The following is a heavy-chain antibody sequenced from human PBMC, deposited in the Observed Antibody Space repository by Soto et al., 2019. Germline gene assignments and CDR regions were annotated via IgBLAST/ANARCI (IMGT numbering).Heavy chain of an antibody. Sequence: PGGSLRLSCAASGFTFSTYAMSWVRQAPGKGLEWVSAISGSGGKITFYGDSVKGRFTVSRANSKNTLYLEMSRLGAEDTAVYYCDNGGGSCCFACWGPGTLVTVSS. J-gene: IGHJ4*02. V-gene: IGHV3-23*01. D-gene: IGHD2-15*01. CDR1: GFTFSTYA. CDR2: ISGSGGKIT. CDR3: DNGGGSCCFAC.